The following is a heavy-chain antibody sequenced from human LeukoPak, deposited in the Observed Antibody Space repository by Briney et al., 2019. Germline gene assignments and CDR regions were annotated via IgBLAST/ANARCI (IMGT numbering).Heavy chain of an antibody. Sequence: GGSLRLSCAASGFTFSSYWMSWVRQAPGKGLEWVANIKQDGSEKYYVDSVEGRFTISRDNAKNSLYLQMNSLRAEDTAVYYCASNSSSWYYFDYWGRGTLVTVSS. CDR2: IKQDGSEK. CDR1: GFTFSSYW. V-gene: IGHV3-7*01. D-gene: IGHD6-13*01. J-gene: IGHJ4*02. CDR3: ASNSSSWYYFDY.